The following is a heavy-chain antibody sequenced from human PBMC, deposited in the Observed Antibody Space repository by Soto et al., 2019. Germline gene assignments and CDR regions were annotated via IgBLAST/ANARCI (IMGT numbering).Heavy chain of an antibody. CDR2: ISAYNGNT. D-gene: IGHD2-2*01. J-gene: IGHJ6*02. CDR3: ARAKGTCSSTSCYPYYYYGMDV. V-gene: IGHV1-18*04. Sequence: ASVKVSCKASGYTFTSYGISWVRQAHGQGLEWMGWISAYNGNTNYAQKLQGRVTMTTDTSTSTAYMELRSLRSDDTAVYYCARAKGTCSSTSCYPYYYYGMDVWGQGTTVTVSS. CDR1: GYTFTSYG.